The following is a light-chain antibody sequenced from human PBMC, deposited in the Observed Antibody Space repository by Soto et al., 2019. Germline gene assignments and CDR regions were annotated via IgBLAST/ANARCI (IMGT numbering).Light chain of an antibody. J-gene: IGLJ1*01. CDR2: TNN. CDR3: QSYDSRLSAYV. Sequence: QTVVTQPPSVSGAPGQRGTISCTGSNSNIGAGYDVHWYLQLPGTAPKLLVYTNNNRPSGVPDRFSGSKSGTSASLAITGLQAEDEADYYCQSYDSRLSAYVFGTGTKLTVL. CDR1: NSNIGAGYD. V-gene: IGLV1-40*01.